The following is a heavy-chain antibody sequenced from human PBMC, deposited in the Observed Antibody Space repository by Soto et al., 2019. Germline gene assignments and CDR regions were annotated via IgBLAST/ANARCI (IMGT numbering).Heavy chain of an antibody. J-gene: IGHJ4*02. D-gene: IGHD2-15*01. CDR1: GFTFSGYN. CDR3: ARDGYCSGGSCYSVTVFDY. V-gene: IGHV3-33*08. Sequence: GGSLRLSCAASGFTFSGYNMNWVRQAPGKGLEWVSVIWYDRSDKYYADSVKGRFTISRDNPKNTLYLQMNSLRAEDTAVYYCARDGYCSGGSCYSVTVFDYLGQGTLVTGSS. CDR2: IWYDRSDK.